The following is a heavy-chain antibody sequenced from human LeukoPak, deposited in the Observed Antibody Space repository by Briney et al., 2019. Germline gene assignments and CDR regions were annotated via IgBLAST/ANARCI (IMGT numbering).Heavy chain of an antibody. CDR3: ARGSTTVDGGLDY. CDR1: GFSFSSYE. CDR2: ISSSSSYI. J-gene: IGHJ4*02. V-gene: IGHV3-21*05. D-gene: IGHD2/OR15-2a*01. Sequence: GGSLRLSCAASGFSFSSYEMNWVRQAPGKGLEWVSYISSSSSYIYYADSVKGRFTISRDNAKNSLYLQMNSLRAEDTAVYYCARGSTTVDGGLDYWGQGTLVTVSS.